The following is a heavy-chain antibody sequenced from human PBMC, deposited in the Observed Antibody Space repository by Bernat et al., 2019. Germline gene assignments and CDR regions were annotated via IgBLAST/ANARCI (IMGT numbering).Heavy chain of an antibody. D-gene: IGHD3-22*01. Sequence: QLQLQGSGPGLVKPSETLSLTCTVSGGSISSSSYYWGWIRQPPGKGLEWIGSIYYSGSPYYNPSLKSRVTISVDTSKNQFSLKLSSVTAADTAVYYCARQHRYYYDSSASYGMDVWGQGTTVTVSS. CDR3: ARQHRYYYDSSASYGMDV. J-gene: IGHJ6*02. CDR1: GGSISSSSYY. V-gene: IGHV4-39*01. CDR2: IYYSGSP.